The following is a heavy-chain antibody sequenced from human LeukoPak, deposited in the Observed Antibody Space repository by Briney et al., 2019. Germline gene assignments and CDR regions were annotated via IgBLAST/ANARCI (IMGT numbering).Heavy chain of an antibody. D-gene: IGHD3-22*01. V-gene: IGHV4-31*02. J-gene: IGHJ4*02. CDR3: ARLPNYYDSSGYYPHFDY. CDR2: IYYSGST. Sequence: SWVRQHPGKGLEWIGYIYYSGSTYYNPSLKSRVTISVDTSTNQFSLKLSSVTAADTAVYYCARLPNYYDSSGYYPHFDYWGQGTLVTVSS.